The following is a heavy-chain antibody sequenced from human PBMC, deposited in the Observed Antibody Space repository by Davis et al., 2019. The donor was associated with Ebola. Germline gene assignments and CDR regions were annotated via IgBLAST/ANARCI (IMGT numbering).Heavy chain of an antibody. CDR1: GFTFRNYG. CDR2: ISYVGSNK. Sequence: GGSLRLSCAASGFTFRNYGIHWVRQTPGKGLEWVAIISYVGSNKYYADSVKGRFIISRDSSKNTLYLQMNSLRAEDTAVHYCARVRTGMRGYFDSWGQGTLVTVSS. J-gene: IGHJ4*02. V-gene: IGHV3-30-3*01. CDR3: ARVRTGMRGYFDS. D-gene: IGHD1-1*01.